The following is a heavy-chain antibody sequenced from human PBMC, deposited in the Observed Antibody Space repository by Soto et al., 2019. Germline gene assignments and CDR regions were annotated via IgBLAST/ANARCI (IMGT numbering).Heavy chain of an antibody. CDR3: TRRVVLDYVSAFDI. Sequence: GGSLRLSCAASGFTFSGSAMHWVRQASGKGLEWVGRIRSKANSYATAYAASVKGRLTISRDVSKNTAYLQMNSLKTEDTAVYFCTRRVVLDYVSAFDIWGQGTMVTVSS. CDR1: GFTFSGSA. V-gene: IGHV3-73*01. J-gene: IGHJ3*02. CDR2: IRSKANSYAT. D-gene: IGHD4-17*01.